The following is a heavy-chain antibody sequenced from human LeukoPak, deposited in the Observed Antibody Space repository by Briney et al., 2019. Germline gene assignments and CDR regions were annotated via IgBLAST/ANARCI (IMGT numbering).Heavy chain of an antibody. J-gene: IGHJ3*02. CDR2: INQDGTEK. CDR1: GFTFTTYW. Sequence: GGSLRLSCAASGFTFTTYWMTWVRQAPGKGLEWVANINQDGTEKHYVDSVKGRFTISRDNAKNSLSLQMNSLRVEDTAVYYCAIWSGYYPVDAFDIWGQGTMVTVSS. V-gene: IGHV3-7*01. D-gene: IGHD3-3*01. CDR3: AIWSGYYPVDAFDI.